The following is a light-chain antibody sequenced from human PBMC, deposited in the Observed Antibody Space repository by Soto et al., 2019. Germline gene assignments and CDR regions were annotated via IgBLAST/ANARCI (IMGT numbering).Light chain of an antibody. Sequence: DIVMTQSPDSLAVSLGERATINCKSSQSVLYSSNNKNYLAWYQQKPGQPPKLLIYWASTRESGVPDRFSGSGSGTDFTLTISSLQAEDVAVYYCQQYYSPITFGQGKRLEIK. CDR1: QSVLYSSNNKNY. J-gene: IGKJ5*01. CDR2: WAS. CDR3: QQYYSPIT. V-gene: IGKV4-1*01.